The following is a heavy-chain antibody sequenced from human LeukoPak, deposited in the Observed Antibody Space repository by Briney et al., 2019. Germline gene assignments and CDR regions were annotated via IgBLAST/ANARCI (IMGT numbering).Heavy chain of an antibody. D-gene: IGHD4-17*01. V-gene: IGHV3-23*01. CDR1: GFTFSSYA. CDR3: AKDRGNYGDSYYFDY. CDR2: ISGSGDST. Sequence: GGSLRLSCAASGFTFSSYAMSWVRQAPGKGLEWVSAISGSGDSTYYADSVKGRFTISRDNSKNTLYLQMNSLRAEDTAVYYCAKDRGNYGDSYYFDYWGQGTLVTVSS. J-gene: IGHJ4*02.